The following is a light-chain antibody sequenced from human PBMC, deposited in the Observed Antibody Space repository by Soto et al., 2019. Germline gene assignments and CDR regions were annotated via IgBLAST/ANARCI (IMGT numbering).Light chain of an antibody. CDR3: SSYAGSNNVI. V-gene: IGLV2-8*01. Sequence: QPVLTQPPSASGFPGQSVTISCTGAASNVGGYNYVSWYQQHPGKAPKLIISEFRQRPSGVPDRFFASKSGNTASLTVSGLQAEDEADYYCSSYAGSNNVIFGGGTKLTVL. J-gene: IGLJ2*01. CDR2: EFR. CDR1: ASNVGGYNY.